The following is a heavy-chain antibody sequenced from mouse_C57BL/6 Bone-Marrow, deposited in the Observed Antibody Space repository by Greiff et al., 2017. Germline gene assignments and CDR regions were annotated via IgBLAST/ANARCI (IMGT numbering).Heavy chain of an antibody. CDR3: ARNSSGYDYAMDY. CDR2: IHPNSGST. CDR1: GYTFTSYW. V-gene: IGHV1-64*01. D-gene: IGHD3-2*02. Sequence: QVQLQQPGAELVKPGASVKLSCKASGYTFTSYWMHWVKQRPGQGLEWIGMIHPNSGSTNYNEKFKSKATLTVDKSSSTAYMQLSSRTSEDSAVFYCARNSSGYDYAMDYWGQGTSVTVSS. J-gene: IGHJ4*01.